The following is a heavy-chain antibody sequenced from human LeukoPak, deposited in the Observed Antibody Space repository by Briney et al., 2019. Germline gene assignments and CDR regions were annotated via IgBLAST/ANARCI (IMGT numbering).Heavy chain of an antibody. D-gene: IGHD5-24*01. J-gene: IGHJ4*02. Sequence: GASVKVSCKASGYTFTSYDINWVRQASGQGLEWMAWMNPNSDNTAYAQKFQGRVTMTRNTSISTAYMELSSLTSEDTALYYCARLDAYNGGSVDDYWGQGTLVTVSS. V-gene: IGHV1-8*01. CDR1: GYTFTSYD. CDR3: ARLDAYNGGSVDDY. CDR2: MNPNSDNT.